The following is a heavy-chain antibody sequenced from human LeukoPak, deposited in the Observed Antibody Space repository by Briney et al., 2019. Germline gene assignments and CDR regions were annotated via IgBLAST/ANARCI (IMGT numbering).Heavy chain of an antibody. CDR1: EFSVGSNY. J-gene: IGHJ4*02. CDR3: AKSPAAMADLDY. V-gene: IGHV3-66*01. Sequence: GGSLRLPCAASEFSVGSNYMTWVRQAPGKGLEWVSLIYSGGSTYYADSVKGRFTISRDNSKNTLYLQMNSLRAEDTAVYYCAKSPAAMADLDYWGQGTLVTVSS. CDR2: IYSGGST. D-gene: IGHD2-2*01.